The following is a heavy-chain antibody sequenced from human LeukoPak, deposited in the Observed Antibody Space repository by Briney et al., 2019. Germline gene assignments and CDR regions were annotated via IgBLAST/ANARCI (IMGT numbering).Heavy chain of an antibody. Sequence: GSSVTVSCKASGGTFSSYAISWVRQAPGQGLEWMGRIIPILGIANYAQKFQGRVTITADKSTSTAYMELSSLRSEDTAVYYCAIQAAGNTYYYYGMDVWGQGTTVTVSS. CDR2: IIPILGIA. CDR1: GGTFSSYA. J-gene: IGHJ6*02. V-gene: IGHV1-69*04. D-gene: IGHD6-19*01. CDR3: AIQAAGNTYYYYGMDV.